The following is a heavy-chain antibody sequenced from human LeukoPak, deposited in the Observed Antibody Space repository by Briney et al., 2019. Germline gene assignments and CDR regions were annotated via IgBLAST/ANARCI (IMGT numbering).Heavy chain of an antibody. CDR1: GGPFSGYY. V-gene: IGHV4-34*01. CDR2: INHSGST. D-gene: IGHD6-13*01. CDR3: ARGGGGIERSWYLFFGY. J-gene: IGHJ4*02. Sequence: PSETLSLTCAVYGGPFSGYYWSWLRQPPGKGLEWIGEINHSGSTNYNPSLKSRVTISVDTSKNQFSLKLSSVTAADTAVYYCARGGGGIERSWYLFFGYWGQGTLVTVSS.